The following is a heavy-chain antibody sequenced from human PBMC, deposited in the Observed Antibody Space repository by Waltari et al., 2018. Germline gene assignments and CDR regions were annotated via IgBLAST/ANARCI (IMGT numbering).Heavy chain of an antibody. CDR1: GFTFSKYD. CDR2: IRYDGGDR. D-gene: IGHD3-10*01. V-gene: IGHV3-30*02. J-gene: IGHJ4*02. Sequence: QVQLVGSGGGVVQPGGSMRLSCAASGFTFSKYDIHWVRQAPGKGLEWVSFIRYDGGDRDYADSVKGRFTISRDNSKNTLYLQMNSLRPEDTAVYYCTKDWGYYGSGSYDYWGQGTLVTVSS. CDR3: TKDWGYYGSGSYDY.